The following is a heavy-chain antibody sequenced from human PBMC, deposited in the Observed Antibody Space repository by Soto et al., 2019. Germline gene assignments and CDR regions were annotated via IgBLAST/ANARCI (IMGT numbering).Heavy chain of an antibody. CDR2: INHSGST. CDR1: GGSFSGYY. V-gene: IGHV4-34*01. CDR3: ARDKITGLFDY. D-gene: IGHD2-8*02. Sequence: QVQLQQWGAGLLKPSETLSLTCAVYGGSFSGYYWTWIRQPPGTGREWIGEINHSGSTNYNPSLKXXVTVSVDTSKHQFSLKLTSVTAADTAVYYCARDKITGLFDYWGQGTLVTVSS. J-gene: IGHJ4*02.